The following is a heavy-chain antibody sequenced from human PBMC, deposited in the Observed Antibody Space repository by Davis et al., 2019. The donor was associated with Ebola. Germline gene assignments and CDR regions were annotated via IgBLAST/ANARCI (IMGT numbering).Heavy chain of an antibody. CDR2: INYSGKA. Sequence: SETLSLTCAVYGASGTDYYWDWIRQPPGKGLEWLGEINYSGKAAYNPSLKSRVTLSIDTSGTHFSLLLTSVTAADTAVYYCASPHQIRGKDFFDCWGQGSPVTVSS. D-gene: IGHD2-2*01. V-gene: IGHV4-34*01. CDR1: GASGTDYY. J-gene: IGHJ4*02. CDR3: ASPHQIRGKDFFDC.